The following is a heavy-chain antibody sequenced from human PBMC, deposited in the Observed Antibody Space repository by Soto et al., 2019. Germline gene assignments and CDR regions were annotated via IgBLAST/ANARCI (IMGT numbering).Heavy chain of an antibody. CDR1: RLTSSSYA. J-gene: IGHJ4*02. CDR3: VTEGRHDFYGAGYYPYYFDY. CDR2: ISINGGRT. V-gene: IGHV3-64D*06. Sequence: GRSLRLSWSASRLTSSSYAMHWGRQAPGKGLEYVSAISINGGRTYYAESVKGRFTISRENSKNTLYLQMSSLRAEDTAVYYCVTEGRHDFYGAGYYPYYFDYCRQGTLVTVSS. D-gene: IGHD3-22*01.